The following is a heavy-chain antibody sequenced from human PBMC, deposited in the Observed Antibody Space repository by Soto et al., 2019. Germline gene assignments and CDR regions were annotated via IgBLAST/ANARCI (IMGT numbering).Heavy chain of an antibody. CDR3: ARDNDRLQLGGNYYYILDV. V-gene: IGHV1-69*12. CDR1: GGTFSSSA. D-gene: IGHD4-4*01. Sequence: QVQLVQSGAEMKEPGCSVKVSSKTSGGTFSSSAISWLRQAPGQGLEWMGGIIPLFRTPDYAQKFQGRVTIAADESTSTAYMELSSLRSEDTAVYYCARDNDRLQLGGNYYYILDVWGQGTTITVSS. J-gene: IGHJ6*02. CDR2: IIPLFRTP.